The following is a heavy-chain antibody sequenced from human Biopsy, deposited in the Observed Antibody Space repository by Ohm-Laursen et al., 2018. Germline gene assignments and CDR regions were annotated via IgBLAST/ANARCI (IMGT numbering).Heavy chain of an antibody. CDR3: ARLTGDPSY. J-gene: IGHJ4*02. CDR1: GGSIKSYY. Sequence: GTLSLTCPVSGGSIKSYYWNWIRQSPGKGLEWIGFIYYTGHTNYNTSLKSRATISVDTSKNQFSLKVISVTAADTAVYYCARLTGDPSYWGQGILVTVSS. D-gene: IGHD7-27*01. CDR2: IYYTGHT. V-gene: IGHV4-59*01.